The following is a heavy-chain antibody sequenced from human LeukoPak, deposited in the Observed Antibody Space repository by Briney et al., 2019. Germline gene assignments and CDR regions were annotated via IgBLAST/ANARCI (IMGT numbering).Heavy chain of an antibody. CDR3: AREKGAAAGILPYYYYGMDV. V-gene: IGHV1-46*01. CDR1: GGTFSSYA. J-gene: IGHJ6*02. D-gene: IGHD6-13*01. CDR2: INPSGGST. Sequence: ASVKVSCKASGGTFSSYAISWARQAPGQGLEWMGIINPSGGSTSYAQKFQGRVTMTRDTSTSTVYMELSSLRSEDTAVYYCAREKGAAAGILPYYYYGMDVWGQGTTVTVSS.